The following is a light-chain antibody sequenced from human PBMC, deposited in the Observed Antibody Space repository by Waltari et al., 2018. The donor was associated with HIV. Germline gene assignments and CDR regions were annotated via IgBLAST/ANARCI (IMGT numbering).Light chain of an antibody. CDR3: QSYDTSLSGPV. J-gene: IGLJ2*01. Sequence: QSVLTQPPSVSGAPGQRVTISCTGSSSNIGAGFDVPWYQQLPGTPPKLLLYGNHNRPSGVPDRFSGSKSGTSASLAITGLQAEDDADYYCQSYDTSLSGPVFGGGTKLTVL. CDR1: SSNIGAGFD. CDR2: GNH. V-gene: IGLV1-40*01.